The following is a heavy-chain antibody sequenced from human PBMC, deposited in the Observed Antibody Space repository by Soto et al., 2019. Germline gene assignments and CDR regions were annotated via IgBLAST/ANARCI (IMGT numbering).Heavy chain of an antibody. J-gene: IGHJ6*02. CDR1: GFTFSSYA. D-gene: IGHD3-22*01. CDR2: ISGSGGST. Sequence: GGSLKLSCAASGFTFSSYAMSWVRQAPGKXLEWVSAISGSGGSTYYADSVKGRFTISRDNSKNTLYLQMNSLRAEDTAVYYCAKDHYDSSPYYYYGMDVWGQGTTVTVSS. V-gene: IGHV3-23*01. CDR3: AKDHYDSSPYYYYGMDV.